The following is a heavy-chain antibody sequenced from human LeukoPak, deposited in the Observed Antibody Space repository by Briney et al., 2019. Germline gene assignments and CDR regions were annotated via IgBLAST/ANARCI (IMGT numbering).Heavy chain of an antibody. Sequence: GGSLRLSCAASGFTFSSYAMSRVRQAPGKGLEWVSAISGSGGSTYYADSVKGRFTISRGNSKNTLYLQMNSLRAEDTAVYYCAKTYSSSFTRCLDYWGQGTLVTVSS. CDR3: AKTYSSSFTRCLDY. CDR2: ISGSGGST. CDR1: GFTFSSYA. J-gene: IGHJ4*02. V-gene: IGHV3-23*01. D-gene: IGHD6-6*01.